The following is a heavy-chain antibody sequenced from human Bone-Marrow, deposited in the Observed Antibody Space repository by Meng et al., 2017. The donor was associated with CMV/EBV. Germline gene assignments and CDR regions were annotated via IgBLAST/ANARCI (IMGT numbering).Heavy chain of an antibody. D-gene: IGHD2-2*01. Sequence: SGPTLVKPTQTLTLTCTFSGFSLSTSGMRVSWIRQPPGKALEWLARIDWDDDKFYSTSLKTRLTISKDTSKNQVVLTMTNMDPVDTATYYCARMPVYCSSTSCPNGMDVWGQGTTDTFSS. CDR2: IDWDDDK. V-gene: IGHV2-70D*14. CDR1: GFSLSTSGMR. CDR3: ARMPVYCSSTSCPNGMDV. J-gene: IGHJ6*02.